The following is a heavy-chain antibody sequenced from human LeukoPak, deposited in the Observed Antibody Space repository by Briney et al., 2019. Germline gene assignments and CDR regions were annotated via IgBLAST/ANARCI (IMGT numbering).Heavy chain of an antibody. CDR1: GFTFSSYA. V-gene: IGHV3-23*01. Sequence: GGSLRLSCAASGFTFSSYAMSWVRQAPGKGLEWVSAISGSGGSTYYADSVKGRFTISRDNSKDTLHLQMNSLRAEDTAVYYCATAGSYFTTPFDIWGQGTMVTVSS. J-gene: IGHJ3*02. CDR2: ISGSGGST. D-gene: IGHD1-26*01. CDR3: ATAGSYFTTPFDI.